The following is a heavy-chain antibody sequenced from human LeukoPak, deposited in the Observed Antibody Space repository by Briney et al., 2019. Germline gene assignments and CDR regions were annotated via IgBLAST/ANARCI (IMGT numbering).Heavy chain of an antibody. CDR1: GFTFTDYY. Sequence: PGGSLRLSCAASGFTFTDYYTTWIRQAPGKGLEWVSYITSTSSYTNYADSVKGRFAISRDNAKNSLYLQINSLRVEDTAVYYCARDGSGSHGFGKYFDYWGQGTLVTVSS. D-gene: IGHD3-10*01. J-gene: IGHJ4*02. V-gene: IGHV3-11*05. CDR3: ARDGSGSHGFGKYFDY. CDR2: ITSTSSYT.